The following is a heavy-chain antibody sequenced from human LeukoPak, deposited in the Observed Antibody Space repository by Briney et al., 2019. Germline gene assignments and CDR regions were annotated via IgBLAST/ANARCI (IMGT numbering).Heavy chain of an antibody. V-gene: IGHV4-34*01. Sequence: SETLSLTCAVYGGSFSGYYWSWIRQPPGKGLEWIGEINHSGSTNYNPSLKSRVTISVDTSKNQFSLKLSSVTAADTAVYYCARGRSIVAVLPFDNWGQGTLVTVSS. CDR3: ARGRSIVAVLPFDN. CDR2: INHSGST. J-gene: IGHJ4*02. D-gene: IGHD2-15*01. CDR1: GGSFSGYY.